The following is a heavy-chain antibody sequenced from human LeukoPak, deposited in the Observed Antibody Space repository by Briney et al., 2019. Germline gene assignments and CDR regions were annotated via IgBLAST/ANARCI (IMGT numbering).Heavy chain of an antibody. Sequence: PGRSLRLSCAASGFTFSSYGMHWVRQAPGKGLEWVAVISYDGSNKYYADSVKGRFIISRDNSKNTLYLQMNSLRAEDTAVYYCAKDSGIVVVVAAAGWFDPWGQGTLVTVSS. V-gene: IGHV3-30*18. D-gene: IGHD2-15*01. CDR3: AKDSGIVVVVAAAGWFDP. J-gene: IGHJ5*02. CDR2: ISYDGSNK. CDR1: GFTFSSYG.